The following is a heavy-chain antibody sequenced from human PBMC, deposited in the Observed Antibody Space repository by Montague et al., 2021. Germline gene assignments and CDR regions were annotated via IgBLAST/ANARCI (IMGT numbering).Heavy chain of an antibody. V-gene: IGHV4-59*08. J-gene: IGHJ3*02. CDR2: IYYIGST. Sequence: SETLSLTCTVSGGSISAYYWSWIRQPPGKGLEWIGYIYYIGSTNHNPSLKSRVTVSVDTSKNQFSLKLSSVTAADTAVYYCARHGVSSWYRELDGFDIWGQGTMVIVPS. CDR1: GGSISAYY. CDR3: ARHGVSSWYRELDGFDI. D-gene: IGHD6-13*01.